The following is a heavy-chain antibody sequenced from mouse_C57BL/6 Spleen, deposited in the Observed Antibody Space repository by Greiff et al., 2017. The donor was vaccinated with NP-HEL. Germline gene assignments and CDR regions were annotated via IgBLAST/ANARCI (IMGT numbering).Heavy chain of an antibody. J-gene: IGHJ3*01. CDR1: GYAFTNYL. V-gene: IGHV1-54*01. Sequence: VQLVESGAELVRPGTSVKVSCKASGYAFTNYLIEWVKQRPGQGLEWIGVINPGSGGTNYNEKFKGKATLTADKSSSTAYMQLSSLTSEDSAVYFCARAYYDYDWFAYWGQGTLVTVSA. D-gene: IGHD2-4*01. CDR3: ARAYYDYDWFAY. CDR2: INPGSGGT.